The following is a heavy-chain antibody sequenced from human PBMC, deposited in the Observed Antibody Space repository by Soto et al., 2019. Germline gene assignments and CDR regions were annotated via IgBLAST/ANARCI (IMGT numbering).Heavy chain of an antibody. CDR3: ARASPRGTYFFSY. V-gene: IGHV1-46*01. J-gene: IGHJ4*02. CDR1: GYTFTTYY. D-gene: IGHD1-26*01. CDR2: INPSGGST. Sequence: WASVKVSCKASGYTFTTYYMHWVRQAPGQGLEWIGIINPSGGSTTYAQSFQGRVTMTRDTSTSTVYMNLSSLRSEDTALYYCARASPRGTYFFSYWGQGTLVTVSS.